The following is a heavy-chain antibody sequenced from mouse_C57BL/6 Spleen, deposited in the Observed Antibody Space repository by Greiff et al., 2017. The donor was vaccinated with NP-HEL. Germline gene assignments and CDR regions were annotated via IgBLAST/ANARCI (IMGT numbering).Heavy chain of an antibody. J-gene: IGHJ2*01. V-gene: IGHV1-83*01. Sequence: VHVKQSGPELVKPGASVKMSCKASGYTFTDYYMHWVKQKPGKGLEWIGEIYPGSGNTYYNEKFKGKATLTADTSSSTAYMQLSSLTSEDSAVYFFLLDYWGQGTTLTVSS. CDR2: YPGSGNTY. CDR1: YTFTDYYM. D-gene: IGHD2-1*01. CDR3: LDY.